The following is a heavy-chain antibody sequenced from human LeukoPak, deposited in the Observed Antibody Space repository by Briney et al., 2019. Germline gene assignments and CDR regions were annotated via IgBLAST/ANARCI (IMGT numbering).Heavy chain of an antibody. V-gene: IGHV1-24*01. D-gene: IGHD3-3*01. J-gene: IGHJ4*02. Sequence: ASVKVSCKVSGYTLTELSMHWVRQAPGKGLEWMGGFDPEDGETIYAQKLQGRVTMTTDTSTSTAYMELRSLRSDDTAVYYCARESGDYWGQGTLVTVSS. CDR3: ARESGDY. CDR2: FDPEDGET. CDR1: GYTLTELS.